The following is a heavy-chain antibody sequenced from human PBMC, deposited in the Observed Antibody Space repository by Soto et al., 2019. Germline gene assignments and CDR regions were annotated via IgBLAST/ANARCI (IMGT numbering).Heavy chain of an antibody. J-gene: IGHJ4*02. CDR1: GYTFTSYG. CDR2: ISAYNGNT. CDR3: ARGTDRIAAAATGGY. Sequence: AALVKVSCKASGYTFTSYGISWVRQAPGQGLEWMGWISAYNGNTNYAQKLQGRVTMTTDTSTSTAYMELRSLRSDDTAVYYCARGTDRIAAAATGGYWGQGTLVTVSS. D-gene: IGHD6-13*01. V-gene: IGHV1-18*04.